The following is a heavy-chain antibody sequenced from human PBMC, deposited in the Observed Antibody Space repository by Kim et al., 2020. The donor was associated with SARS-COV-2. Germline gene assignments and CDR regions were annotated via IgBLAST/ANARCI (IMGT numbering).Heavy chain of an antibody. CDR3: AKDSAATPRNYYYYGMDV. Sequence: GGSLRLSCAASGFTFSSYAMSWVRQAPGKGLEWVSAISGSGGSTYYADSVKGRFTISRDNSKNTLYLQMNSLRAEDTAVYYCAKDSAATPRNYYYYGMDVWGQGTTVTVSS. D-gene: IGHD6-13*01. J-gene: IGHJ6*02. V-gene: IGHV3-23*01. CDR2: ISGSGGST. CDR1: GFTFSSYA.